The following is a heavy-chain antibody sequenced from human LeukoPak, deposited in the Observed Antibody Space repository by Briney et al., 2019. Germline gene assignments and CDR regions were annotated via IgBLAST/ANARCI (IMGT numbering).Heavy chain of an antibody. CDR3: ARVGEMATLVFDY. Sequence: GGPLRLSCAASGFTLSNAGVNGLRDAPGRGREWGSYISSSGRTIYYADSVKGRFTISRDNAKNSLYLQMNSLRAEDTAVYYCARVGEMATLVFDYWGQGNLVTVSS. D-gene: IGHD5-24*01. CDR1: GFTLSNAG. V-gene: IGHV3-48*03. CDR2: ISSSGRTI. J-gene: IGHJ4*02.